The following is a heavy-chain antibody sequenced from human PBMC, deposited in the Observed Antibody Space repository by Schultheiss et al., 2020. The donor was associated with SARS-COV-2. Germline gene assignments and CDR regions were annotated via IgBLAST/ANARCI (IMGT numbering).Heavy chain of an antibody. J-gene: IGHJ6*02. Sequence: SETLSLTCAVYGGSFSAYYWSWIRQPPGKGLEWIGYIYYSGSTYYNPSLKSRVTISVDTSKNQFSLKLSSVTAADTAVYYCARQLLPAARAYYGMDVWGQGTTVTVSS. CDR3: ARQLLPAARAYYGMDV. D-gene: IGHD2-2*01. CDR1: GGSFSAYY. CDR2: IYYSGST. V-gene: IGHV4-34*01.